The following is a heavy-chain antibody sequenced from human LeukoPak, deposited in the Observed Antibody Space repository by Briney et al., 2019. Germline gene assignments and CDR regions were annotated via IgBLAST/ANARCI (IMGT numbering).Heavy chain of an antibody. Sequence: GGSLRLSCAASGFTVSINYMSWVRQAPGKGLEWVSVIYSGGSTYYADSVKGRFTISRDNSKNTLYLPMNSLRAEDTAVYYCARAGIAVAGPYFDYWGQGTLVTVSS. CDR2: IYSGGST. CDR1: GFTVSINY. D-gene: IGHD6-19*01. CDR3: ARAGIAVAGPYFDY. V-gene: IGHV3-66*01. J-gene: IGHJ4*02.